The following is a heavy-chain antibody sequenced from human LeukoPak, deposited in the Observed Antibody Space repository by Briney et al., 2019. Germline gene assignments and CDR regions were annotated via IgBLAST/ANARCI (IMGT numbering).Heavy chain of an antibody. CDR1: GGSISSYY. CDR2: IYSSGST. J-gene: IGHJ4*02. D-gene: IGHD6-13*01. V-gene: IGHV4-59*08. CDR3: TRHGSSTWYYHFDY. Sequence: RTSETLSLTCTVSGGSISSYYWSWIRQPPGKGREWIGYIYSSGSTNYNPSLKSRVTISVDTAKNQFSLKLSSVTAADTAVYYCTRHGSSTWYYHFDYWGQGALVTVSS.